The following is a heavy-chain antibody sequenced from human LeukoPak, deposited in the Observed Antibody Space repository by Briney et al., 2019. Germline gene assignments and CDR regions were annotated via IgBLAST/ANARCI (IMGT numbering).Heavy chain of an antibody. CDR2: ISGSGGST. Sequence: PGGSLRLSCEVSGFTFSSYEMNWVRQAPGKGLEWVSAISGSGGSTYYADSVKGRFTISRDNSKNTLYLQMNSLRAEDTAVYYCAKDLIPLQVGWTLDYWGQGTLVTVSS. CDR3: AKDLIPLQVGWTLDY. V-gene: IGHV3-23*01. CDR1: GFTFSSYE. J-gene: IGHJ4*02. D-gene: IGHD3/OR15-3a*01.